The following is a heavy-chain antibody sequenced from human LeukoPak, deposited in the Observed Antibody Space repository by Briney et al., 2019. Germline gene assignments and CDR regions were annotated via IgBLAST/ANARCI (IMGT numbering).Heavy chain of an antibody. CDR1: GGSISSYY. CDR3: ARGGLLLWFGELLYPFDY. Sequence: SETLSLTCTVSGGSISSYYWSWIRQPPGKGLEWIGYIYYSGSTNYNPSLKSRVTISVDTSKNQFSLKLSSVTAADTAVYYCARGGLLLWFGELLYPFDYWGQGTLVTVSS. D-gene: IGHD3-10*01. CDR2: IYYSGST. J-gene: IGHJ4*02. V-gene: IGHV4-59*01.